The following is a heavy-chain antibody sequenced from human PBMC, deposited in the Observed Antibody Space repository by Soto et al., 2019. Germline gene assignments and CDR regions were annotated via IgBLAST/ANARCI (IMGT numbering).Heavy chain of an antibody. V-gene: IGHV3-74*01. CDR2: INRDGSST. D-gene: IGHD3-3*01. Sequence: EVQLVASGGGLVQPGGSLRLSCAASGFTFSSYWMHWVRQAPEKGLVWVSRINRDGSSTSYADSVTGRCTISRDNAKNTLYLQMNSLRAEDTAVYYCEREGGFLARAIDYWGQGTLVTVSS. CDR1: GFTFSSYW. J-gene: IGHJ4*02. CDR3: EREGGFLARAIDY.